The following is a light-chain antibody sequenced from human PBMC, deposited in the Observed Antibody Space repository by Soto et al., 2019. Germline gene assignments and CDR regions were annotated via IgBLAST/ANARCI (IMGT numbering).Light chain of an antibody. CDR2: EVR. J-gene: IGLJ1*01. Sequence: QSALTQPASVSGSLGQSITISCTGTSSDVGGYAYVSWYQQHPGKAPKLMIYEVRNRPSGVSDRFSGSKSGNTASLTISGLQAEDEADYYCSSYAGSNIFYVFGTGTKVTVL. CDR3: SSYAGSNIFYV. V-gene: IGLV2-14*03. CDR1: SSDVGGYAY.